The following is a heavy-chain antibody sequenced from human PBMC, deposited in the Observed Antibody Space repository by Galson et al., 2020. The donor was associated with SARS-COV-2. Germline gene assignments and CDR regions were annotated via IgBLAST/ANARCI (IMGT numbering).Heavy chain of an antibody. CDR2: ISYSGSA. D-gene: IGHD4-17*01. J-gene: IGHJ6*02. V-gene: IGHV4-59*01. Sequence: ETSETLSLTCSVSDGPMSSYYWNWIRQPPGKGLEWIGYISYSGSAHYNPSLRSRVTISVDLSKNQFSLKVTSVTAADTAVYYCARDPAPLYGDNYYYGMDVWGRGTTVTVSS. CDR1: DGPMSSYY. CDR3: ARDPAPLYGDNYYYGMDV.